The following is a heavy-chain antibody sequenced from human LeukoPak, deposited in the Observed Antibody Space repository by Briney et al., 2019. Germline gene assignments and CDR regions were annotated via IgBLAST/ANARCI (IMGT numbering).Heavy chain of an antibody. Sequence: GGSLRLSCAASGVTFSRYWMSWVRQAPGKGLEWVANIKQDGSEKYYVDAVKGRFTISRDNAKNSLYLQMNSLRAEDAAVYYCARVPAMVSYWGQGTLVTVSS. CDR3: ARVPAMVSY. V-gene: IGHV3-7*01. CDR2: IKQDGSEK. CDR1: GVTFSRYW. D-gene: IGHD5-18*01. J-gene: IGHJ4*02.